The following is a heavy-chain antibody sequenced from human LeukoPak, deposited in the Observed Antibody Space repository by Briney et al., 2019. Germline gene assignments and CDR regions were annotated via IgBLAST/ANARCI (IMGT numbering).Heavy chain of an antibody. J-gene: IGHJ6*03. V-gene: IGHV3-7*01. Sequence: GGSLRLSCAASGFTFSSYWMSWVRQAPGKGLEWVANIKQDGSEKYYVDSVKGRFTISRDNAKNSLYLQMNSLRAEDTAVYYCASAGVATTFYYYYYMDVRGKGTTVTVSS. CDR2: IKQDGSEK. D-gene: IGHD5-12*01. CDR3: ASAGVATTFYYYYYMDV. CDR1: GFTFSSYW.